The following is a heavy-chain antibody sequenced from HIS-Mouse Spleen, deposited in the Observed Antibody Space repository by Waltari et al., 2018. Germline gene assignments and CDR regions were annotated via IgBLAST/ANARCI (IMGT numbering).Heavy chain of an antibody. Sequence: QVQLVQSGAEVKKPGASVKVSCKASGYPFTSYGTSWVRQAPGQGLEWMGWISAYNGNTNYAQKLQGRVTMTTDTSTSTAYMELRSLRSDDTAVYYCARSESRFLEWLDWFDPWGQGTLVTVSS. J-gene: IGHJ5*02. D-gene: IGHD3-3*01. V-gene: IGHV1-18*01. CDR1: GYPFTSYG. CDR2: ISAYNGNT. CDR3: ARSESRFLEWLDWFDP.